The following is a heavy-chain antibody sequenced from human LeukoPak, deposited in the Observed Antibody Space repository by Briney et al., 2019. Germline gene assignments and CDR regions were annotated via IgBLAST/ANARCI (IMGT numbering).Heavy chain of an antibody. CDR1: GGSFSGYY. V-gene: IGHV4-34*01. Sequence: SETLSLTCAVYGGSFSGYYWSWIRQPPGKGLEWIGEINHSGSTNYNPSLKSRVTISVDTSKNQFSLKLSSVTAADTAVYYRARSTQRLGRAFDIWGQGTMVTVSS. D-gene: IGHD6-25*01. CDR2: INHSGST. J-gene: IGHJ3*02. CDR3: ARSTQRLGRAFDI.